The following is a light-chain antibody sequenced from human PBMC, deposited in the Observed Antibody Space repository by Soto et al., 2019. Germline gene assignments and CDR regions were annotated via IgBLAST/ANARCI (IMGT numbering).Light chain of an antibody. Sequence: DIQMTQSPPSLSASVGDRVTITCRASQGIRNFVAWYQQKPGKAPKLLIYAASTLQSGVPSRFSGSGSGTDFTLTISSLQPEDIATYYCQQYDILPPFTFGPGTKVDIK. CDR3: QQYDILPPFT. J-gene: IGKJ3*01. CDR1: QGIRNF. V-gene: IGKV1-27*01. CDR2: AAS.